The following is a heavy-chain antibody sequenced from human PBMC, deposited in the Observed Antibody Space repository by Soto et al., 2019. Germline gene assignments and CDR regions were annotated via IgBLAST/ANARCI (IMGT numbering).Heavy chain of an antibody. Sequence: GESLKISCKGSGYSFTSYWIGWVRQMPGKGMEWMGIIYPGDSDTRYSPSFQGQVTISADKSISTAYLQWSSLKASDTAMYYCVRTVGSGSYYNPDAFDIWGQGTMVTVS. V-gene: IGHV5-51*01. D-gene: IGHD3-10*01. J-gene: IGHJ3*02. CDR3: VRTVGSGSYYNPDAFDI. CDR1: GYSFTSYW. CDR2: IYPGDSDT.